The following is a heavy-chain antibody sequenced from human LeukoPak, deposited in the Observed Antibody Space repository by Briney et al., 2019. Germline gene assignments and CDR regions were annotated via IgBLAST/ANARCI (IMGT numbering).Heavy chain of an antibody. CDR1: GGTFSSYT. Sequence: SVKVSCKASGGTFSSYTISWVRQAPGQGLEWMGRIIPILGIANYAQKFQGKVTITADKSTSTAYMELSSLRSEDTAVYYCARALGYDPPAYWGQGTLVTVSS. J-gene: IGHJ4*02. D-gene: IGHD5-12*01. CDR2: IIPILGIA. CDR3: ARALGYDPPAY. V-gene: IGHV1-69*02.